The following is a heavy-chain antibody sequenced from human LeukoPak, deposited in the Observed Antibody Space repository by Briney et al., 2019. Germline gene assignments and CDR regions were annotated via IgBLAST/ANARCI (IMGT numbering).Heavy chain of an antibody. V-gene: IGHV3-74*01. J-gene: IGHJ4*02. CDR2: ISNEGSTT. D-gene: IGHD1-1*01. Sequence: GSLRLSCAASGFTFSDYYMHWVRQGPGEGPVWVSRISNEGSTTFYADSVKGRFTISRDNAKNTLYLEMNSLRAEDTAVYYCVRDSRTGVDYWGQGTRVTVSS. CDR1: GFTFSDYY. CDR3: VRDSRTGVDY.